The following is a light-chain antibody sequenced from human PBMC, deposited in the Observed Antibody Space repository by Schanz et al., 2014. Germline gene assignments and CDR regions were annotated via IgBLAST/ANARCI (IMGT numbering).Light chain of an antibody. CDR2: GAS. Sequence: EVVMTQSPATLSVSPGERVTLSCRASQSVSGNLAWYQQKPGQAPRLLISGASTRATGIPARFSGSGSGTDFNLIISSLQSDDVATYYCQHYNTWPRTFGQGTKLEIK. CDR1: QSVSGN. CDR3: QHYNTWPRT. J-gene: IGKJ2*01. V-gene: IGKV3-15*01.